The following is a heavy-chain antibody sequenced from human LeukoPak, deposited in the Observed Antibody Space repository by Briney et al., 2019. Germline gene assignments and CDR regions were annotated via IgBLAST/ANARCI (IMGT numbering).Heavy chain of an antibody. V-gene: IGHV3-15*07. D-gene: IGHD6-19*01. J-gene: IGHJ4*02. CDR2: IKGKTDGGTT. CDR3: AKDLVAGAFDY. Sequence: GGSLRLSCAASGFTFSNAWMNWVRQAPGKGLEWVGRIKGKTDGGTTDYAAPVKGRFTISRDDSKNTLFLQMNSLKTEDTAVYYCAKDLVAGAFDYWGQGTLVTVSS. CDR1: GFTFSNAW.